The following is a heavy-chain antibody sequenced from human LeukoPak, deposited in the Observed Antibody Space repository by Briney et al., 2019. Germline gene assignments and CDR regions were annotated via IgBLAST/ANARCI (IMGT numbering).Heavy chain of an antibody. CDR3: ARVTYGSGTYGAFDY. J-gene: IGHJ4*02. Sequence: GGSLRLSCAASGFTFSSYAMSWVRQAPGKGLEWVSAISGSGDNTYYADSVKGRFTISRDNSKNTLYLQMNSLRAEDTAVYYCARVTYGSGTYGAFDYWGQGTLVTVSS. CDR1: GFTFSSYA. V-gene: IGHV3-23*01. CDR2: ISGSGDNT. D-gene: IGHD3-10*01.